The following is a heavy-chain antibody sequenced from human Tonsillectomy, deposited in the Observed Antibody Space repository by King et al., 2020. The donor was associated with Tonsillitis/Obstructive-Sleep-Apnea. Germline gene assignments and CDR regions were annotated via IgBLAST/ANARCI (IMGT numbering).Heavy chain of an antibody. CDR2: ISSGGNNI. D-gene: IGHD2-2*01. CDR3: ARGGQLLSFDY. Sequence: VQLVESGGGLVKPGGSLRLSCAASGFTFSDYYMTWVRQAPGKGLEWVAYISSGGNNIYYADSVKGRFTISRDNAKNSLYLQLNSLRAEDTAVYSCARGGQLLSFDYWGQGTLVTVSS. CDR1: GFTFSDYY. V-gene: IGHV3-11*01. J-gene: IGHJ4*02.